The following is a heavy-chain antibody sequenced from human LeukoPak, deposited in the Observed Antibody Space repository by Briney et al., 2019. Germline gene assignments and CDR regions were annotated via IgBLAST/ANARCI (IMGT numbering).Heavy chain of an antibody. CDR1: GFTFSSYA. D-gene: IGHD3-10*01. CDR3: ARAPGDLVLLWFGELIDY. V-gene: IGHV3-30*04. CDR2: ISYDGSNK. Sequence: GGSLRLSCAASGFTFSSYAMHWVRQAPGKGLEWVAVISYDGSNKCYADSVKGRFTISRDNSKNTLYLQMNSLRAEDTAVYYCARAPGDLVLLWFGELIDYWGQGTLVTVSS. J-gene: IGHJ4*02.